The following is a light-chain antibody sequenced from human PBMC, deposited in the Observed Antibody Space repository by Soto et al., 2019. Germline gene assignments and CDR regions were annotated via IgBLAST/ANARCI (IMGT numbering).Light chain of an antibody. CDR1: SSNIGSKT. CDR3: AAWDASLNGYV. J-gene: IGLJ1*01. V-gene: IGLV1-44*01. CDR2: NSY. Sequence: QSALTQPPSASGTPGQRVTISCSGSSSNIGSKTVNWYQQLPGTVPKLLIYNSYQRPSGVPDRFSGSKSGTSASLAIRGLQSEDEADYYCAAWDASLNGYVFGAGTKVTVL.